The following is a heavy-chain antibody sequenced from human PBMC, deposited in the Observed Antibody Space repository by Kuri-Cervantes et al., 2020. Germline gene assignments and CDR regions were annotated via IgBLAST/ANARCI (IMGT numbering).Heavy chain of an antibody. Sequence: GESLKISCAASGFTFSSYAMHWVRQAPGKGLEWVAVISYDGSNKYYADSVKGRFTISRDNSKNTLYLQMNSLRAEDTAVYYCASKASYNWNDPRYYYYMDVWGKGTTVTVSS. D-gene: IGHD1-1*01. CDR3: ASKASYNWNDPRYYYYMDV. CDR2: ISYDGSNK. V-gene: IGHV3-30*01. J-gene: IGHJ6*03. CDR1: GFTFSSYA.